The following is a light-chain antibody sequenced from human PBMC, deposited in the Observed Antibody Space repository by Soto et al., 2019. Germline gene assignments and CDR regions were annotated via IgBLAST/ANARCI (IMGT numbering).Light chain of an antibody. CDR3: QQYGSSPRT. Sequence: EIVLTQSPGTLSLSPGERATLSCRASQSVSSSYLAWYQQKPGQTPRLLIYGASSRATGIPDSFSGSGSGTNVTLTISRLEPEDFAVYYGQQYGSSPRTVGQGTKVEIK. CDR1: QSVSSSY. CDR2: GAS. J-gene: IGKJ1*01. V-gene: IGKV3-20*01.